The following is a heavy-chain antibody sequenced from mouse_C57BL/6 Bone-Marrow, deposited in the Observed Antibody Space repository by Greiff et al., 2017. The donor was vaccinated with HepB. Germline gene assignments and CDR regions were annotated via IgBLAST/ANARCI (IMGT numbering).Heavy chain of an antibody. Sequence: EVMLVESGGDLVKPGGSLKLSCAASGFAFSTSGMSWVRQTPDKRLEWVATINTGGSYTYYAYNVRGRFTISRDTAKNTLFLLMSSLKSEDSAIYYCARDRFDFYFDDWGQGTTLTVSS. CDR2: INTGGSYT. CDR3: ARDRFDFYFDD. CDR1: GFAFSTSG. V-gene: IGHV5-6*02. D-gene: IGHD2-14*01. J-gene: IGHJ2*01.